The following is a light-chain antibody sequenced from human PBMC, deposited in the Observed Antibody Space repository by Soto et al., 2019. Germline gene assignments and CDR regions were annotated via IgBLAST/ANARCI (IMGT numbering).Light chain of an antibody. J-gene: IGKJ1*01. CDR1: QSISSW. V-gene: IGKV1-5*01. CDR2: DAS. Sequence: DIQMTQSPSTLSASVGDRVTITCRASQSISSWLAWYQQKPGKAPKLLIYDASSLESGVPSRFSGSGYGKEFTLTISSLQPDDFATYYCQQYNSYSWTFGQGTKVEIK. CDR3: QQYNSYSWT.